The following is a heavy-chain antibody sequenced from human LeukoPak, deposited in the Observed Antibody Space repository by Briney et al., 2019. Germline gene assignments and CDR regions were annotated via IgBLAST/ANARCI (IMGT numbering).Heavy chain of an antibody. CDR3: AKDGLYYDGSEHVYYFDS. CDR2: IIYSGGAT. V-gene: IGHV3-23*01. Sequence: GGSLRLSCAASGFTFSRSAMTWVRQGPGRGREFVASIIYSGGATYYADSVKGRFTISRDNSKNTLYLQMNSLRAEDTALYYCAKDGLYYDGSEHVYYFDSWGQGTLVTVSS. D-gene: IGHD3-22*01. J-gene: IGHJ4*02. CDR1: GFTFSRSA.